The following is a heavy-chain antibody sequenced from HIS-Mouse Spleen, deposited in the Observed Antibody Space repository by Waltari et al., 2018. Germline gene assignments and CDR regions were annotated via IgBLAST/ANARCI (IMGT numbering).Heavy chain of an antibody. V-gene: IGHV3-30*18. CDR1: GFTFSGYG. J-gene: IGHJ4*02. CDR2: ISYDGSNK. CDR3: AKASSGWLDY. D-gene: IGHD6-19*01. Sequence: QVQLVESGGGVVQPGRSLRLSCAASGFTFSGYGMHWVRQAPGKGLEWGAVISYDGSNKYYADSVKGRFTISRDNSENTLYLQMNSLRAEDTAVYYCAKASSGWLDYWGQGTLVTVSS.